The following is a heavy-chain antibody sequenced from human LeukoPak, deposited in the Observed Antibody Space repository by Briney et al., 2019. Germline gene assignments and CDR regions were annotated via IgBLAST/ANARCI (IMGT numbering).Heavy chain of an antibody. CDR3: ARGVGPDY. Sequence: GGSLRLSCAASGFTFSSFWMSWVRQAPGKGLEWVANIKPDGSDKYYVDSVKGRFTVSRDYAKNSLYLQMNSLRAEDTAVYYCARGVGPDYWGQGTLVTVSS. D-gene: IGHD3-10*01. CDR2: IKPDGSDK. J-gene: IGHJ4*02. CDR1: GFTFSSFW. V-gene: IGHV3-7*05.